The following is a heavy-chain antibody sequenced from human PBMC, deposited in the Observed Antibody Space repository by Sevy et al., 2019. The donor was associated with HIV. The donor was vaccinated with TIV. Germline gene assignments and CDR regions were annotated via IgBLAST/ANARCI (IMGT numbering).Heavy chain of an antibody. CDR1: GLTFTNAW. CDR3: TSDREYGDYKGGFDY. CDR2: IRSNTDGGTT. J-gene: IGHJ4*02. Sequence: GGSLRLSCAVSGLTFTNAWMGWIRQAPGKGLEWVGCIRSNTDGGTTDYAAPLKGRFTISRDDSKNTLYLQMNILKSADTAVYYCTSDREYGDYKGGFDYWGQGTLVTVSS. V-gene: IGHV3-15*01. D-gene: IGHD4-17*01.